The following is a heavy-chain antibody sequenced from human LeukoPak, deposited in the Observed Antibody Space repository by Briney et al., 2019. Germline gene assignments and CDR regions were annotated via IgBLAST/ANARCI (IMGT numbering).Heavy chain of an antibody. CDR2: INSSGGGT. CDR3: ARDMSRYYGSGSYIS. D-gene: IGHD3-10*01. Sequence: PGGSLRLSCAASGFTFSSYAMNWVRQAPGKGLEWVSGINSSGGGTYYADSVKGRFTISRDNAKNSLYLQVNSLRAEDTAVYYCARDMSRYYGSGSYISWGQGTLVTVSS. CDR1: GFTFSSYA. V-gene: IGHV3-23*01. J-gene: IGHJ5*02.